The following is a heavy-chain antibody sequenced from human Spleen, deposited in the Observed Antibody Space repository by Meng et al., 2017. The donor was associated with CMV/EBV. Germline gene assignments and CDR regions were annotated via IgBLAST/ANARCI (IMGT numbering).Heavy chain of an antibody. Sequence: VSGYTFTDYYMPWVQQAPGKGLEWMGLVDPEDGETIYAEKFQGRVTITADTSTDTAYMELSSLRSEDTAVYYRARDQLVLPAAIPGYWGQGTLVTVSS. V-gene: IGHV1-69-2*01. CDR1: GYTFTDYY. CDR3: ARDQLVLPAAIPGY. CDR2: VDPEDGET. D-gene: IGHD2-2*01. J-gene: IGHJ4*02.